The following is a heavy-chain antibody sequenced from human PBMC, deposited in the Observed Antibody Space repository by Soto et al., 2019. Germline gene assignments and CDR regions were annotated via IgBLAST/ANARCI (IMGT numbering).Heavy chain of an antibody. CDR3: ARFPQTAVVGAAYFDY. D-gene: IGHD1-26*01. CDR1: GGTFSSYI. Sequence: QVQLVQSGAEVKKPGSSVKVSCKASGGTFSSYIISWVRQAPGQGLEWMGRIIPILGIANYAQKFQGRVTSPADESTSTAYRGLSSLRSEDTAVYYCARFPQTAVVGAAYFDYWGQGTRVTVSS. V-gene: IGHV1-69*02. CDR2: IIPILGIA. J-gene: IGHJ4*02.